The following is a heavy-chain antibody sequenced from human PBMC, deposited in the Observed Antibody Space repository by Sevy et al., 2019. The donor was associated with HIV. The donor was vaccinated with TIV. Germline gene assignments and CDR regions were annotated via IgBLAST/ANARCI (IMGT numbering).Heavy chain of an antibody. CDR3: ARGGPNQHQLDYFDY. D-gene: IGHD1-1*01. CDR2: SGST. Sequence: LPETLSLTCTVSGVSISPYYWAWIRQPPGKGLECIGFSGSTNYNPSLKTRVTTSVDTSKNQFSLKLSSVTAADTAIYYCARGGPNQHQLDYFDYWGQGTLVTVSS. CDR1: GVSISPYY. V-gene: IGHV4-59*01. J-gene: IGHJ4*02.